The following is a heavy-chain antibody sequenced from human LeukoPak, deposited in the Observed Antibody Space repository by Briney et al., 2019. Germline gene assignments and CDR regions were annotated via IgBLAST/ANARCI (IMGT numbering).Heavy chain of an antibody. Sequence: PSETLSLTCTVSGGSISSYYWSWIRQPAGKGLEWIGRIYTSGSTNYNPSLKSRVTMSVDTSKDQFSLKLSSVTAADTAVYYCARNRGSTVITDHYYYYYMDVWGKGTTVTVSS. CDR2: IYTSGST. D-gene: IGHD4-11*01. CDR1: GGSISSYY. V-gene: IGHV4-4*07. CDR3: ARNRGSTVITDHYYYYYMDV. J-gene: IGHJ6*03.